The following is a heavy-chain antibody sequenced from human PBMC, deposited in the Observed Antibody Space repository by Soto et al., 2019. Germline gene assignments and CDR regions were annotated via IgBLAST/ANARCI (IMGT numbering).Heavy chain of an antibody. J-gene: IGHJ5*02. CDR3: AGGDGYSYGYWFDP. CDR2: MNPNSGNT. D-gene: IGHD5-18*01. CDR1: GYTFTSYD. V-gene: IGHV1-8*01. Sequence: QVQLVQSGAEVKKPGASVKVSCKASGYTFTSYDINWVRQATGQGLEWMGWMNPNSGNTGYAQKFQGRVTMTRHTSISTTYMELSSLRSEDTAVYYCAGGDGYSYGYWFDPWGQGTLVTVSS.